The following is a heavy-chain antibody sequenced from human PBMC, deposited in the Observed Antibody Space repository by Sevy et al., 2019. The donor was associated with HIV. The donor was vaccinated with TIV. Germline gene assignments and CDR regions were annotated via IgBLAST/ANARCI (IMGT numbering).Heavy chain of an antibody. J-gene: IGHJ6*02. D-gene: IGHD3-10*01. Sequence: GGSLRLSCAASGFTFDDYTMHWVRQAPGKGLEWVSLISWDGGSTYYADSVKGRLPISRDNSKNYLYLQMNSLRTEDTALYYRAKDRMTDGEGGGMDVWGQGTTVTVSS. CDR2: ISWDGGST. V-gene: IGHV3-43*01. CDR3: AKDRMTDGEGGGMDV. CDR1: GFTFDDYT.